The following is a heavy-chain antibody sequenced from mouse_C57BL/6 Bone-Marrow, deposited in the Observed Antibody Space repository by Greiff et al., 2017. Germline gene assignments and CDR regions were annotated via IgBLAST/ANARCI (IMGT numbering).Heavy chain of an antibody. CDR3: AIYYGSRRYFDV. V-gene: IGHV1-52*01. CDR1: GYTFTSYW. J-gene: IGHJ1*03. Sequence: QVQLQQPGAELVRPGSSVKLSCKASGYTFTSYWMHWVKQRPIQGLEWIGNIDPSDSETHYNQKFKDKATLTVDKSASTAYMQLSSLTSEDSAVYYCAIYYGSRRYFDVWGTGTTVTVSS. D-gene: IGHD1-1*01. CDR2: IDPSDSET.